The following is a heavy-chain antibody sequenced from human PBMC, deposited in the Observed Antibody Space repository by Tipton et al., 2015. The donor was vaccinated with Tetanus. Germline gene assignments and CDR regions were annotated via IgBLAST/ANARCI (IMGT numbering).Heavy chain of an antibody. V-gene: IGHV4-34*01. J-gene: IGHJ2*01. D-gene: IGHD2-15*01. CDR3: ARCSGHESTSYHDGGGLWYFDL. CDR2: INHSGSS. Sequence: TLSLTCAVYGGSFSNYYWSWIRQPPGKGLEWIAEINHSGSSNYNPPLKSRVTISVDTSKKQFSLKVNSVTAADTAIYFCARCSGHESTSYHDGGGLWYFDLWGRGTLVTVSS. CDR1: GGSFSNYY.